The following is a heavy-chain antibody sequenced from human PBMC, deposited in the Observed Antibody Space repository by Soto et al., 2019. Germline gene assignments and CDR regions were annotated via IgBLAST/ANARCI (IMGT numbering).Heavy chain of an antibody. J-gene: IGHJ4*02. Sequence: EVHLVESGGGLVKPGGSLRVSCEASGFRFNSYSMNWVRQAPQKGLEWVSLIDARSNYIYYADSVKGRFTISRDNARNSLSLQMDSLRVEDTAVYYCVRENEMAGATSAFEYWGQGTPVTVSS. CDR2: IDARSNYI. V-gene: IGHV3-21*06. CDR3: VRENEMAGATSAFEY. CDR1: GFRFNSYS. D-gene: IGHD1-26*01.